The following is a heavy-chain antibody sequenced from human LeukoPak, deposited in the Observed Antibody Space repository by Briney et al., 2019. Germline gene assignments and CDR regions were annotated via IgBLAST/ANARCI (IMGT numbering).Heavy chain of an antibody. CDR3: ARDTYSSSSPYFDY. CDR1: GGSISSYY. V-gene: IGHV4-4*07. CDR2: IYTSGST. J-gene: IGHJ4*02. Sequence: SETLSLTCTVSGGSISSYYWSWIRQPAGKGLEWIGRIYTSGSTNYNPSLKSRVTMSVDTSKNQFSLKLSSVTAADTAVYYCARDTYSSSSPYFDYWGQGTLATVSS. D-gene: IGHD6-6*01.